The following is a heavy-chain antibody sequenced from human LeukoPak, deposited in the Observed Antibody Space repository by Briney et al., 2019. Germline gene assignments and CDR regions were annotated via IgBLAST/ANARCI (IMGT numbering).Heavy chain of an antibody. J-gene: IGHJ4*02. CDR1: GFTFSSYA. CDR2: IYSGGST. D-gene: IGHD3-10*01. V-gene: IGHV3-23*03. CDR3: AKALSMVRGVIISY. Sequence: GGSLRLSCAASGFTFSSYAMSWVRQAPGKGLEWVSVIYSGGSTYYADSVKGRFTISRDNSKNTLYLQMNSLRAEDTAVYYCAKALSMVRGVIISYWGQGILVTVSS.